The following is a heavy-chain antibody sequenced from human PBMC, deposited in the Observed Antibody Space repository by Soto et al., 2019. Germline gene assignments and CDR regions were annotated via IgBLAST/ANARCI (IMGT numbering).Heavy chain of an antibody. CDR2: IYPGDSDT. V-gene: IGHV5-51*01. CDR3: AINYYDFWSGYYTPNYYYGMDV. Sequence: PGESLKISCKGSGYSFTSYWIGWVRQMPGKGLEWMGIIYPGDSDTRYSPSFQGQVTISADKSISTAYLQWSSLKASDTAMYYCAINYYDFWSGYYTPNYYYGMDVWGQGTTVTVSS. CDR1: GYSFTSYW. D-gene: IGHD3-3*01. J-gene: IGHJ6*02.